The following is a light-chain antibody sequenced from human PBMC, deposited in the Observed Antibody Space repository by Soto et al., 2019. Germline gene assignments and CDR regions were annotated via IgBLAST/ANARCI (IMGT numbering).Light chain of an antibody. CDR1: QSISFN. J-gene: IGKJ1*01. CDR2: GAS. CDR3: EQDGGPPHT. Sequence: GKEVTLSCKASQSISFNLAWYQQKPGQAPRLLIYGASSRATGIPDRFSGSGSGTAFSLTISRLEPEDFAVYYCEQDGGPPHTFGQGTKVDIK. V-gene: IGKV3-20*01.